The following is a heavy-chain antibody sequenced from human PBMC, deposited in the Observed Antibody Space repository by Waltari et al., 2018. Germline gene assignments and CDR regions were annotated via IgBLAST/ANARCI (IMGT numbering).Heavy chain of an antibody. CDR1: GGSFSGYS. V-gene: IGHV4-34*01. D-gene: IGHD3-16*01. CDR3: ARDHDYDASGDGDY. CDR2: LNVGGTT. J-gene: IGHJ4*02. Sequence: VQLQQWGAGLLKPSETLSLTCAVSGGSFSGYSWNWFRQPPGRGLEWIGELNVGGTTNYNPSLERRATISGDASKKHLSVELTAVNASDTAVYYGARDHDYDASGDGDYWGQGILVTVSS.